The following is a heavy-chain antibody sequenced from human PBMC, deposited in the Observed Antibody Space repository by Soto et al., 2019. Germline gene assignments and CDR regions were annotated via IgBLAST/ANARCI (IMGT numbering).Heavy chain of an antibody. D-gene: IGHD4-17*01. V-gene: IGHV1-69*02. CDR1: GGTFSSYT. Sequence: QVQLVQSGAEVKKPGSSVKVSCKASGGTFSSYTISWVRQAPGQGLEWMGRIIPILGIANYAQKLQGRVTSTAAKSTSTAYMELSGLRSEDTAAYYCAGTGTLNDYVDYGDACDIWGQGTMVTVSS. CDR3: AGTGTLNDYVDYGDACDI. CDR2: IIPILGIA. J-gene: IGHJ3*02.